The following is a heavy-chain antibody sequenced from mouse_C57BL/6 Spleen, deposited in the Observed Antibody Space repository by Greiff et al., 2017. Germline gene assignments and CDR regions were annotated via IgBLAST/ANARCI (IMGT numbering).Heavy chain of an antibody. CDR3: ARRGTTVHYFDY. CDR2: ISGGGGNT. Sequence: EVQLVESGGGLVKPGGSLKLSCAASGFTFSSYTMSWVRQTPEKRLEWVATISGGGGNTYYPDSVKGRFTISRDTAKNTLYLQMSSLRSEDTALYDCARRGTTVHYFDYWGQGTTLTVSS. D-gene: IGHD1-1*01. CDR1: GFTFSSYT. J-gene: IGHJ2*01. V-gene: IGHV5-9*01.